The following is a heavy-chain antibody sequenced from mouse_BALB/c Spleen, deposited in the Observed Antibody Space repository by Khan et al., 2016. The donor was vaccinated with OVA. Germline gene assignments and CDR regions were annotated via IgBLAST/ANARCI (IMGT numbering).Heavy chain of an antibody. CDR1: GYSFTTYY. CDR2: IDPFNGST. D-gene: IGHD1-1*01. J-gene: IGHJ3*01. Sequence: VQLQQSGPELMKPGASVKISCKASGYSFTTYYIHWVKQSHGKSLEWIGYIDPFNGSTTYNPKFKGKATLTVDTSSSTAYMHLSSLPSADSAVSDCARHGTSSCFAYWRQETLVTVPA. CDR3: ARHGTSSCFAY. V-gene: IGHV1S135*01.